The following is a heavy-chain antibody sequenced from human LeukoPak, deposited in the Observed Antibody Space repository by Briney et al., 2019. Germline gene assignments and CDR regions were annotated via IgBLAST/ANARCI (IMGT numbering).Heavy chain of an antibody. CDR3: TRLGYCSSTSCSY. D-gene: IGHD2-2*01. Sequence: PGGSLRLSCAASGFTFSDAWMTWVRQAPGKGLEWVGRIKTKADGGTTDYAAPVKGRFTILRDDSKNTLFLQMNSLKTEDTAVYYCTRLGYCSSTSCSYWGQGTLVTVSS. V-gene: IGHV3-15*01. J-gene: IGHJ4*02. CDR1: GFTFSDAW. CDR2: IKTKADGGTT.